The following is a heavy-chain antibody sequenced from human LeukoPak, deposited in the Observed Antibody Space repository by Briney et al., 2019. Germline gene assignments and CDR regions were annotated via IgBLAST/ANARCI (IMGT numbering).Heavy chain of an antibody. J-gene: IGHJ6*03. D-gene: IGHD1-7*01. CDR1: GFTFSSYS. CDR3: ARDPRNWNYVGYYMDV. Sequence: GGSLRLSCAASGFTFSSYSMNWVRQAPGKGLEWVSSISSSSSYIYYADSVKGRFTISRDNAKNSLYLQMNSLRAEDTAVYYCARDPRNWNYVGYYMDVWGKGTTVTVSS. CDR2: ISSSSSYI. V-gene: IGHV3-21*01.